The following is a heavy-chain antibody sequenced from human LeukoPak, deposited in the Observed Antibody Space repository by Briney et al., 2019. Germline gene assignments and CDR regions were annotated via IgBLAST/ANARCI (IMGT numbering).Heavy chain of an antibody. CDR1: GDSISSSS. D-gene: IGHD1-14*01. CDR3: ARDPDEEGADY. V-gene: IGHV3-21*01. J-gene: IGHJ4*02. CDR2: ISSSSSYI. Sequence: ETLSLTCTVSGDSISSSSYYWGWIRQPPGKGLEWVSSISSSSSYIYYADSVKGRFTISRDNAKNSLYLQMNSLRAEDTAVYYCARDPDEEGADYWGQGTLVTVSS.